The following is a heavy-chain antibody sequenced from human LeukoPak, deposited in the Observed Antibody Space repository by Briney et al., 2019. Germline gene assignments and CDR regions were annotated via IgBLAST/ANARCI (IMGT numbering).Heavy chain of an antibody. CDR2: INSDGTNT. D-gene: IGHD3-3*01. CDR1: TFTFSRYW. CDR3: ARDRAAFGVVQVGY. V-gene: IGHV3-74*01. Sequence: QPGGSLRLSCAASTFTFSRYWMHWVRQAPGEGLVWVSRINSDGTNTYYADSVKGRFTISRDNTKNTLYLQMNSLRTEDTAVYYCARDRAAFGVVQVGYWGQGTLVTVSS. J-gene: IGHJ4*02.